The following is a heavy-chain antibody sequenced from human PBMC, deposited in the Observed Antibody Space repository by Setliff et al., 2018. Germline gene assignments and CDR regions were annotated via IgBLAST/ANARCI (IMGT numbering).Heavy chain of an antibody. Sequence: PGGSLRLSCAASGFAFGDYFMSWIREAPGKGLEWISYISSSGSTIYYADSVKGRFTISRDNAKNSLYLQMSSLRAEDTAVYYCARWTARAVDYWGQGTLVTVSS. CDR1: GFAFGDYF. CDR2: ISSSGSTI. D-gene: IGHD6-6*01. V-gene: IGHV3-11*01. CDR3: ARWTARAVDY. J-gene: IGHJ4*02.